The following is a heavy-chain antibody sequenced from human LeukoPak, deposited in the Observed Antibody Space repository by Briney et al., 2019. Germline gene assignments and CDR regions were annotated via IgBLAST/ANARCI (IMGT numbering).Heavy chain of an antibody. CDR1: GGSFSGYY. CDR2: INHSGST. D-gene: IGHD3-22*01. Sequence: PSETLSLTCAVYGGSFSGYYWSWLRQPPGKGLEWIGEINHSGSTNYNPSLKSRVTISVDTSKNQFSLKLSSVTAADTAVYYCARGGYYYDSSGYSYYYWGQGTLVTVSS. CDR3: ARGGYYYDSSGYSYYY. J-gene: IGHJ4*02. V-gene: IGHV4-34*01.